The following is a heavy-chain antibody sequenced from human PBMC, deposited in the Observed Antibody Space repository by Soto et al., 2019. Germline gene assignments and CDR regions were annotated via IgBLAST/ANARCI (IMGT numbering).Heavy chain of an antibody. J-gene: IGHJ4*02. D-gene: IGHD2-15*01. CDR2: ITPFNGNT. CDR1: GYTFTYRY. V-gene: IGHV1-45*02. Sequence: GASVKVSCKASGYTFTYRYLHWVRQAPGQALEWMGWITPFNGNTNYAQKFQDRVTITRDRSMSTAYMELSSLRSEDTAMYYCASSACSGNSYFDYWGQGTLVTVAS. CDR3: ASSACSGNSYFDY.